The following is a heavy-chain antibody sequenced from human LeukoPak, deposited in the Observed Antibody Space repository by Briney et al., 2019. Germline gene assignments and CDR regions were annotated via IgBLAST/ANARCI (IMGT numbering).Heavy chain of an antibody. CDR1: GYSISSGYY. Sequence: SETLSLTCAVSGYSISSGYYWGWIRQPPGKGLEWIGSICHSGSTYYNPSLKSRVTISVDTSKNKFSLKLSSVTAADTAVYYCARDYSGYEGVPDYWGQGTLVTVSS. CDR2: ICHSGST. V-gene: IGHV4-38-2*02. D-gene: IGHD5-12*01. J-gene: IGHJ4*02. CDR3: ARDYSGYEGVPDY.